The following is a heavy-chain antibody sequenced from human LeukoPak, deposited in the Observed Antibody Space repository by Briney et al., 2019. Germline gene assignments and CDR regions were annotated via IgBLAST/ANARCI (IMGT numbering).Heavy chain of an antibody. CDR1: GFSFDDYV. CDR2: ISWNSDNI. D-gene: IGHD5-18*01. V-gene: IGHV3-9*01. J-gene: IGHJ4*02. Sequence: PGGSLRLSCAVSGFSFDDYVMHWVRQVPGKGLEWVSGISWNSDNIGYADSVKGRFTTSRDNAKNSLYLQMNSLRAEDTAVYYCARDLGYSYGYGFDYWGQGTLVTVSS. CDR3: ARDLGYSYGYGFDY.